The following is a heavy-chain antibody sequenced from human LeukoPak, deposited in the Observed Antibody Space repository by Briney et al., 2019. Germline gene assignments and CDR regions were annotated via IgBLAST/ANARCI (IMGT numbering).Heavy chain of an antibody. CDR2: IIPIFGTA. CDR1: GGTFSSYA. J-gene: IGHJ4*02. Sequence: GASVKVSCKASGGTFSSYAISWVRQAPGQGLEWMGGIIPIFGTANYAQKFQGRVTITADESTSTVYMELSSLRSEDTAVYYCARDSLMGCSSTSCYGSGGFDYWGQGTLVTVSS. CDR3: ARDSLMGCSSTSCYGSGGFDY. V-gene: IGHV1-69*13. D-gene: IGHD2-2*01.